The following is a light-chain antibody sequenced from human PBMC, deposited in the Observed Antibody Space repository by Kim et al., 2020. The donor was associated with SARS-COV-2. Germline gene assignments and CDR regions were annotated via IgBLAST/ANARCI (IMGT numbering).Light chain of an antibody. CDR1: QSITMG. Sequence: DIQMTQSPSTLSASIGDTVTITCRASQSITMGLAWYPQKPGKAPKFLIYDASSLASGVPSRFSGSGFGTELTLTISSLQPDDAATYYCQQYDTYWWTFGQGTKVDIK. V-gene: IGKV1-5*01. CDR3: QQYDTYWWT. CDR2: DAS. J-gene: IGKJ1*01.